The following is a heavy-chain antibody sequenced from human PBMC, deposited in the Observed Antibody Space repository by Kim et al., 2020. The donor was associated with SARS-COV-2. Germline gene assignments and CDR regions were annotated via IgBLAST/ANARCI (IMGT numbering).Heavy chain of an antibody. J-gene: IGHJ6*02. CDR3: ARSMVRGVQYYYYGMDV. Sequence: LKSRVTISVDTSKNQFSLKLSSVTAADTAVYYCARSMVRGVQYYYYGMDVWGQGTTVTVSS. D-gene: IGHD3-10*01. V-gene: IGHV4-59*01.